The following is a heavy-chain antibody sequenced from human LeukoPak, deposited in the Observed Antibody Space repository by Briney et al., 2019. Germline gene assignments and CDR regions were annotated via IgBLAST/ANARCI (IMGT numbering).Heavy chain of an antibody. CDR2: ISWNSGSI. CDR3: AKEGDDWYFDY. V-gene: IGHV3-9*03. Sequence: GRSLRLSCAASGFTFDDYAMHWVRQAPGKGLEWVSGISWNSGSIGYADSVKGRFTISRDNAKNSLYLQMNSLRAEDMALYYCAKEGDDWYFDYWGQGTLVTVSS. CDR1: GFTFDDYA. J-gene: IGHJ4*02. D-gene: IGHD2-21*02.